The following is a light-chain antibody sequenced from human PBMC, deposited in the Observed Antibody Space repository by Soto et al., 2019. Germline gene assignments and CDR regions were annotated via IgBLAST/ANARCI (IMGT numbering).Light chain of an antibody. CDR2: GAS. CDR1: QSVGSSY. J-gene: IGKJ4*01. V-gene: IGKV3-20*01. Sequence: EIVLTHSPGTLSLSPGERATLSCRASQSVGSSYLAWYQQKPGQAPRLLIYGASSRATGIPDRFSGSGSGTDFTLTISRLEPEDFAVYYCQQYGSSPQGLTFGGGTKVDIK. CDR3: QQYGSSPQGLT.